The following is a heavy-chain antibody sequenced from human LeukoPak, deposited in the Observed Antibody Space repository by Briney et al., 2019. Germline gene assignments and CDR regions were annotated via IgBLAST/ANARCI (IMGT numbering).Heavy chain of an antibody. D-gene: IGHD4-11*01. V-gene: IGHV1-2*02. J-gene: IGHJ4*02. CDR3: ARPHMTTVTLADY. Sequence: ASVKVSCKASGYTLTDYYIHWVRQAPGQGLEWMGWINPNSGVTNYAQKFQGRVTLTRDTPISTAYMEVSRLRSDDTAVYYCARPHMTTVTLADYWGQGSLVTVSS. CDR2: INPNSGVT. CDR1: GYTLTDYY.